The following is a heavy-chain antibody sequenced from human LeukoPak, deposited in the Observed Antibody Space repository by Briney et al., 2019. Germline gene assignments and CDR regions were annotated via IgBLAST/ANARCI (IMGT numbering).Heavy chain of an antibody. CDR1: GGSFSDDY. V-gene: IGHV4-34*01. D-gene: IGHD5-18*01. Sequence: SETLSLTCAVYGGSFSDDYWSWIRQPPGKGLEWIGAIYHSGSTNYNPSLKSRLTISVDKSKNQFPLNLSSVTAADTAVYYCARVHDSYVQIFDSWGQGTLVTVSS. J-gene: IGHJ4*02. CDR2: IYHSGST. CDR3: ARVHDSYVQIFDS.